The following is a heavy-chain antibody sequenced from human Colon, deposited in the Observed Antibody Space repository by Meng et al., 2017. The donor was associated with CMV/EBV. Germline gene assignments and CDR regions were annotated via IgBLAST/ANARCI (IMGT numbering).Heavy chain of an antibody. J-gene: IGHJ4*02. Sequence: GESLKISCAASGFTFSNFAMTWVRQAPGKGLEWVSSLSGTAGGTYYADSVKGRFTISRDNSKNTVYLHMNSLRADDTAVYYCAKVESDYYDESGDYYGVLPDFRGQGTLVTVS. D-gene: IGHD3-22*01. CDR1: GFTFSNFA. CDR3: AKVESDYYDESGDYYGVLPDF. V-gene: IGHV3-23*01. CDR2: LSGTAGGT.